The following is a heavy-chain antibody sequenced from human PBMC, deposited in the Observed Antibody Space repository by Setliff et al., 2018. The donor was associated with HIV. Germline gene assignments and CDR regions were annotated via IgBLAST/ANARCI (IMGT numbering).Heavy chain of an antibody. CDR3: ARGQNGGISGVD. V-gene: IGHV1-8*02. Sequence: ASVKVSCKASAYPFTTYDINWVRQATGQGLEWMGWMDPNSGNTGYAQKFQGSVTMTRNTSITTAYMELSSLRSEDTAVYYCARGQNGGISGVDWGQGTLVTVSS. CDR2: MDPNSGNT. J-gene: IGHJ4*02. CDR1: AYPFTTYD. D-gene: IGHD3-3*01.